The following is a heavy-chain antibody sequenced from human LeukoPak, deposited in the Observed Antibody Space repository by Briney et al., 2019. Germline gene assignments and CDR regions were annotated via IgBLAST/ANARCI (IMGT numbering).Heavy chain of an antibody. D-gene: IGHD6-6*01. J-gene: IGHJ1*01. Sequence: GGSLRLSCAASGFTFSNSAMTWVRQAPGKGLEWVSTISDSGGTTYYADSVKGRFTISRDNSKNTLYLQMNSLRAEDTAVYYCARRYSSSSGYFQHWGQGTLVTVSS. CDR1: GFTFSNSA. CDR3: ARRYSSSSGYFQH. V-gene: IGHV3-23*01. CDR2: ISDSGGTT.